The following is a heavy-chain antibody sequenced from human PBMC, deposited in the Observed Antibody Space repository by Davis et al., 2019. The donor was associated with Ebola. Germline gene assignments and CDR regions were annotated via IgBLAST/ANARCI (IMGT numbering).Heavy chain of an antibody. D-gene: IGHD6-13*01. CDR1: GYRSPSSC. V-gene: IGHV1-18*01. J-gene: IGHJ4*02. Sequence: WLATGYRSPSSCISWSRQTPGQVLEWTGWISAYNGNTNYGQKLQGRVTMTTDTSTSTAYMELRSLRSDDTAVYYCARDYLAAADYWGQGTLVTGSS. CDR3: ARDYLAAADY. CDR2: ISAYNGNT.